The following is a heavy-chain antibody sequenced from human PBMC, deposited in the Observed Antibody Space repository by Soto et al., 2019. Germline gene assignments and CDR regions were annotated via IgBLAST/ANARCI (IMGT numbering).Heavy chain of an antibody. Sequence: QVQLVESGGGVVQPGRSPRLSCAASGFTFSDNDMHWVRQAPGKGLEWVGYISFDVSKEYYTDSVKGRFTISRDNTRDTLYLEMNSLTTEDRAGYYCAKGYDYIWGTYRYCYGLDVWGQGTMVTVSS. D-gene: IGHD3-16*02. J-gene: IGHJ6*02. V-gene: IGHV3-30*18. CDR3: AKGYDYIWGTYRYCYGLDV. CDR1: GFTFSDND. CDR2: ISFDVSKE.